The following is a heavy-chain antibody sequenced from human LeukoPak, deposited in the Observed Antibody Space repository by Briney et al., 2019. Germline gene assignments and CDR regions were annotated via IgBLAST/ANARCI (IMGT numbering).Heavy chain of an antibody. CDR3: ARVMAAAGIVN. Sequence: SETLSLTCTVSGGSISSYYWSWIRQPPGKGLEWIGYIYYSRSTNYNPSLKSRVTISVDTSKNQFSLKLSSVTAADAAVYYCARVMAAAGIVNWGQGTLVTVSS. CDR1: GGSISSYY. V-gene: IGHV4-59*01. D-gene: IGHD6-13*01. CDR2: IYYSRST. J-gene: IGHJ4*02.